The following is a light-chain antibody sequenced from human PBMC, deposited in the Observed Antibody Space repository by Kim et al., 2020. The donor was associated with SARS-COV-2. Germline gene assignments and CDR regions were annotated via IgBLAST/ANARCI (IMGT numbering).Light chain of an antibody. CDR1: SIGSKR. V-gene: IGLV3-21*04. CDR3: QVWDSSSDHRVV. J-gene: IGLJ2*01. CDR2: YDS. Sequence: PGKTDRITCGGNSIGSKRVHWYQQKPGQAPVLVINYDSDRPSGIPERFSGSNSGNTATLTISRVEAGDEADYYCQVWDSSSDHRVVFGGGTQLTVL.